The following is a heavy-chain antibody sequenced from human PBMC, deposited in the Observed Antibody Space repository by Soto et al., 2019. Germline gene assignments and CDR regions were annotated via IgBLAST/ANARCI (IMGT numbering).Heavy chain of an antibody. CDR2: IWYDGSNK. CDR3: ARDAPQTITGQDYYYYYGMDV. V-gene: IGHV3-33*01. J-gene: IGHJ6*02. D-gene: IGHD1-20*01. Sequence: GGSLRLSCAASGFTFSSYGMHWVRQAPGKGLEWVAVIWYDGSNKYYADSVKGRFTISRDNSKNTLYLQMNSLRAEDTAVYYCARDAPQTITGQDYYYYYGMDVWGQGTTVTVS. CDR1: GFTFSSYG.